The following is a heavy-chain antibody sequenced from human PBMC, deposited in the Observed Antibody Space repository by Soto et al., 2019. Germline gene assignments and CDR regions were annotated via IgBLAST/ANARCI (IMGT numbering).Heavy chain of an antibody. D-gene: IGHD3-22*01. J-gene: IGHJ4*02. V-gene: IGHV6-1*01. CDR3: ARGTSDSDSSRFPYSIDY. CDR2: TYYRSKWYN. Sequence: SQTLSLTCAISGGSVSSNSAAWNWIRQSPSRGLEWLGRTYYRSKWYNDYAVSVKSRITINPDTSKNQFPLQLNSVTPEDTAVYYCARGTSDSDSSRFPYSIDYSGPATLLTVSS. CDR1: GGSVSSNSAA.